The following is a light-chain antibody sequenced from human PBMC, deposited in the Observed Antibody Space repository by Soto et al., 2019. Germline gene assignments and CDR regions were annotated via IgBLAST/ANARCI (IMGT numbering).Light chain of an antibody. CDR2: GAS. CDR3: QQYNSWPPLT. J-gene: IGKJ4*01. Sequence: EIVMTQSPATLSVSPGERVTLSCRASQSVSSNLAWYQQKPGQAPRLLIYGASTRATASSPARFSGSGSGTDFTLTISSLQSEDFAVYYCQQYNSWPPLTFGGGTKVEIK. V-gene: IGKV3-15*01. CDR1: QSVSSN.